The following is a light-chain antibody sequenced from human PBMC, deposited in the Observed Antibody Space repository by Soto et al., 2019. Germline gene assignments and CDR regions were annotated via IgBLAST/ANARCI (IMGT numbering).Light chain of an antibody. Sequence: QSALTQPRSVSGSPGQSVTISCTGTSSDVGGYNYVSWYQQHPGKAPKLMIYDVSKRPSGVPDRFSGSKSGNTASLTISGLPAEDEADYYCCSYAGSYIFYVFGTGTKLTVL. J-gene: IGLJ1*01. CDR3: CSYAGSYIFYV. CDR1: SSDVGGYNY. CDR2: DVS. V-gene: IGLV2-11*01.